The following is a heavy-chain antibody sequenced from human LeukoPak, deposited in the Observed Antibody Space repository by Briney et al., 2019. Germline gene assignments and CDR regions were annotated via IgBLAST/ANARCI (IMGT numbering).Heavy chain of an antibody. J-gene: IGHJ3*02. Sequence: ASVKVSCKASGYTFTGYYIHWVRQAPGQGLEWMGWINPNSGGTNYAQKFQGRVTMTRDTSISTAYMELSRLRSDDTAVYHCAKVMGSGQWLVEREDFDIWGQGTMVTVSS. D-gene: IGHD6-19*01. CDR1: GYTFTGYY. CDR2: INPNSGGT. V-gene: IGHV1-2*02. CDR3: AKVMGSGQWLVEREDFDI.